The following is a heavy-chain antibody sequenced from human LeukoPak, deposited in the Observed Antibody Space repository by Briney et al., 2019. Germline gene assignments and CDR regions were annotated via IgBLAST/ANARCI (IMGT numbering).Heavy chain of an antibody. D-gene: IGHD3-10*01. J-gene: IGHJ4*02. CDR1: GYTFISYY. CDR2: INPSGGST. CDR3: ARAGARSPFGY. V-gene: IGHV1-46*01. Sequence: ASVKVSCKASGYTFISYYMYWVRQAPGQGLESIGIINPSGGSTTYAQKFQGRVAVTSDTSTSTVYMELSSLRSEDTAFYYCARAGARSPFGYWGQGTLVTVSS.